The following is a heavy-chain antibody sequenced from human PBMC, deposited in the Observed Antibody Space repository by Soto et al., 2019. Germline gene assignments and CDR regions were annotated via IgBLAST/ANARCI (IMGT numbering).Heavy chain of an antibody. J-gene: IGHJ5*02. CDR2: ISYDGSNK. CDR3: ARDHYDFWSGYEQGGFDP. Sequence: SLRLSCAASGFTFSSYAMHWVRQAPGKGLEWVAVISYDGSNKYYADSVKGRFTISRDNSKNTLYLQMNSLRAEDTAVYYCARDHYDFWSGYEQGGFDPWGQGTLVTVSS. V-gene: IGHV3-30-3*01. CDR1: GFTFSSYA. D-gene: IGHD3-3*01.